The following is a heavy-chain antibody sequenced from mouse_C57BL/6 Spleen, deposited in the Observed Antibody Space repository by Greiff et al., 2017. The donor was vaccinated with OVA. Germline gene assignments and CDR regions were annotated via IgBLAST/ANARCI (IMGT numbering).Heavy chain of an antibody. D-gene: IGHD2-4*01. J-gene: IGHJ4*01. CDR2: INPNNGGT. V-gene: IGHV1-26*01. Sequence: VQLQQSGPELVKPGASVKISCKASGYTFTDYYMNWVKQSHGKSLEWIGDINPNNGGTSYNQKFKGKATLTVDKSSSTAYMELRSLTSEDSAVYYCAYYDPLRYYAMDYWGQGTSVTVSS. CDR3: AYYDPLRYYAMDY. CDR1: GYTFTDYY.